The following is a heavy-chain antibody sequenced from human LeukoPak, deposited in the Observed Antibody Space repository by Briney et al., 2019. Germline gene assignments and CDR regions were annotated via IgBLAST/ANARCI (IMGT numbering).Heavy chain of an antibody. CDR1: GFTFSSYA. D-gene: IGHD6-6*01. CDR2: INHSGST. J-gene: IGHJ4*02. V-gene: IGHV4-34*01. Sequence: PGGSLRLSCAASGFTFSSYAMSWVRQAPGKGLEWIGEINHSGSTNYNPSLKSRVTISVDTSKNQFSLKLSSVTAADTAVYYCARASRGIAARTHFDYWGQGTLVTVSS. CDR3: ARASRGIAARTHFDY.